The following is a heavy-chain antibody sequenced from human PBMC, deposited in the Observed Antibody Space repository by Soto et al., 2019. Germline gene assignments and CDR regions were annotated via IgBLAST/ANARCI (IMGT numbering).Heavy chain of an antibody. V-gene: IGHV3-30*01. CDR3: ARAGHAVVRGIKTNWFDP. Sequence: QVQLVESGGGVVQSGRSLRLSCAASGFTFSGYAMYWVRQAPGKGLECVASISYDGNNKYYAASVKGRFTISRDNSKDTLYLQMERLRDEETAVYYCARAGHAVVRGIKTNWFDPWGQGILVTVSS. D-gene: IGHD3-10*01. J-gene: IGHJ5*02. CDR1: GFTFSGYA. CDR2: ISYDGNNK.